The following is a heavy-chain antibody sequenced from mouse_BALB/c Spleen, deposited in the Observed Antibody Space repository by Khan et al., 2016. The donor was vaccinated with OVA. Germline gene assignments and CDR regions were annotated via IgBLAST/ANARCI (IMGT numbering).Heavy chain of an antibody. CDR1: GYTFTTYG. Sequence: QIQLVQSGPELKKPGVTVKISCKASGYTFTTYGMNWVKQAPGKGFKWMGWINTYTGEPTYVDDFKGRFAFSLETSASTAYLQINNLKNEDTATYFCARVGYSGTMDYWGQGTSVTVSS. J-gene: IGHJ4*01. CDR2: INTYTGEP. CDR3: ARVGYSGTMDY. D-gene: IGHD2-14*01. V-gene: IGHV9-3-1*01.